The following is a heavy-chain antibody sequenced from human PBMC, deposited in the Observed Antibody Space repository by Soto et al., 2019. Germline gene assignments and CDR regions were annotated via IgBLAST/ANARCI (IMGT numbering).Heavy chain of an antibody. CDR1: GGSFTSNNW. V-gene: IGHV4-4*02. J-gene: IGHJ4*02. CDR2: IYRTGST. Sequence: SETLSLTCAVSGGSFTSNNWWTWVRQPPGQGLEWIGEIYRTGSTNYNPSLKSRVTISLDKSENQFSLKATSLPAADTAVYYCASRDPGTSVDYWGQGTLVTVSS. CDR3: ASRDPGTSVDY. D-gene: IGHD1-7*01.